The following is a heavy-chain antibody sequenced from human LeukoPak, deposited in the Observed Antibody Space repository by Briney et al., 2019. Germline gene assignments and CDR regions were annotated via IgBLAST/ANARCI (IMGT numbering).Heavy chain of an antibody. D-gene: IGHD3-3*01. Sequence: ASVKVSCKASGYTFTDYYIHWVRQAPGQGLEWMGWINPSTDGTYSEQRFEGRVTMTRDTFITTAYLHLSSLTSDDTAVYYCARDDDPIFGVVTPIAAYWGQGTLVTVSS. CDR2: INPSTDGT. V-gene: IGHV1-2*02. J-gene: IGHJ4*02. CDR3: ARDDDPIFGVVTPIAAY. CDR1: GYTFTDYY.